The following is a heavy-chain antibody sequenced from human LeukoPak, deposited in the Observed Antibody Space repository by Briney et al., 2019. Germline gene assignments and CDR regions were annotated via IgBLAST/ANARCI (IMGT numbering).Heavy chain of an antibody. J-gene: IGHJ4*02. V-gene: IGHV3-7*01. CDR3: ARESSVVRGVITDFDY. Sequence: GGSLRLSCAASGFTFSNYWMSWVREAPGKGMEWVANIKADGSEKYYVDSVKGRFTISRDNAKNSLYLQMNSLRAEDTAVYYCARESSVVRGVITDFDYWGQGTLVTVSS. CDR2: IKADGSEK. D-gene: IGHD3-10*01. CDR1: GFTFSNYW.